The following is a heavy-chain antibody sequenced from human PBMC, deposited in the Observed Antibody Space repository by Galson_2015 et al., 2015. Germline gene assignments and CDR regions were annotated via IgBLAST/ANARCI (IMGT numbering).Heavy chain of an antibody. D-gene: IGHD5-24*01. J-gene: IGHJ6*02. CDR1: GGSISSGDYY. Sequence: LSLTCTVSGGSISSGDYYWSWIRQPPGKGLEWIGYIYYSGSTYYNPSLKSRVTISVDTSKNQFSLKLSSVTAADTAVYYCAPARREDPYGMDVWGQGTTVTVSS. V-gene: IGHV4-30-4*01. CDR3: APARREDPYGMDV. CDR2: IYYSGST.